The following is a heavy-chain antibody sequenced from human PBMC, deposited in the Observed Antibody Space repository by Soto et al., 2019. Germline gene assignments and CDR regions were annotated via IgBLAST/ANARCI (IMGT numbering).Heavy chain of an antibody. V-gene: IGHV3-23*01. J-gene: IGHJ4*02. CDR1: GFTFSSYT. Sequence: GGSLRLSCAASGFTFSSYTMSWVRQAPGKGLEWVSTISGSGGSTYYADSVKGRFTISRDNSKNTLYLQMNSLRAEETAVYYCAKEPRDCRGGSCYPPYYFDYWGQGTLVTVSS. CDR3: AKEPRDCRGGSCYPPYYFDY. D-gene: IGHD2-15*01. CDR2: ISGSGGST.